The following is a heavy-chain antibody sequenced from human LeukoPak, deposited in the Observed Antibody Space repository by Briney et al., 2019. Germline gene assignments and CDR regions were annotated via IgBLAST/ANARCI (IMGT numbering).Heavy chain of an antibody. CDR3: ARATDSSGWYRGDYFDY. J-gene: IGHJ4*02. CDR2: INPNSGGT. V-gene: IGHV1-2*02. CDR1: GGTFSSYA. Sequence: ASVKVSCKAPGGTFSSYAISWVRQAPGQGLEWMGWINPNSGGTNYAQKFQGRVTMTRDTSISTAYMELSRLRSDDTAVYYCARATDSSGWYRGDYFDYWGQGTLVTVSS. D-gene: IGHD6-19*01.